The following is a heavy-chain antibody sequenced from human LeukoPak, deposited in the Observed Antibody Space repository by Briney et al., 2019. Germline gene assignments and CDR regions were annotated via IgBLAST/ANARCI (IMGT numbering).Heavy chain of an antibody. CDR1: GFTFDDYA. D-gene: IGHD6-19*01. Sequence: GRSLRLSCAASGFTFDDYAMHWVRQAPGKGLEWVSGISWNSGSIGYADSVKGRFTISRDNAKNSLYLQMNSLRAEDTALYYCAKDLSYSSGFLVDYWGQGTLVTVSS. CDR3: AKDLSYSSGFLVDY. CDR2: ISWNSGSI. J-gene: IGHJ4*02. V-gene: IGHV3-9*01.